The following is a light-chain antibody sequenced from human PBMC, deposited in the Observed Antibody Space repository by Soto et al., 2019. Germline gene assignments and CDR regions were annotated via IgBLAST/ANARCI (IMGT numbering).Light chain of an antibody. CDR2: RAS. CDR1: QTISSW. Sequence: EIPMTQSPSAPFASVGDRSTITCRASQTISSWLAWYQQKPGEAPRLLIYRASSLETEVPSRFSGSGSGTEFTLTISSLQSEDFAVYYCQKYNSAPTWTFGQGTKVDI. CDR3: QKYNSAPTWT. V-gene: IGKV1-5*03. J-gene: IGKJ1*01.